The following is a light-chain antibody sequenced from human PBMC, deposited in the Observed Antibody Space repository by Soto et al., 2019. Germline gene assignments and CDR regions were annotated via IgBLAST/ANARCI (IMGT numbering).Light chain of an antibody. CDR2: EVS. Sequence: QSVLTQPASVSGSPGQSITISFTGTSSDVGGSNYVSWYQQHPGKAPKLMIYEVSHRPSGVSNRFSGSQSGNTASLTISGLQAEDEADYYCSSYTSSSTFYVFGTGTKVTV. CDR3: SSYTSSSTFYV. V-gene: IGLV2-14*01. J-gene: IGLJ1*01. CDR1: SSDVGGSNY.